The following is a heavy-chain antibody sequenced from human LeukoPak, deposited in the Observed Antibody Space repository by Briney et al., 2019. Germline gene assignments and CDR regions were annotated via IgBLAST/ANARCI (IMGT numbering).Heavy chain of an antibody. D-gene: IGHD5-18*01. V-gene: IGHV4-4*07. Sequence: IPSETLSLTCTVSGGSISSYYWSWIRQPAGKGLEWIGRIYTSGSTNYNPSLKSRVTMSVDTSKNQFSLKLTSVTAADTAVYYCARTTEGGYTYGYFYYYYMDVWGKGTTVTISS. CDR3: ARTTEGGYTYGYFYYYYMDV. CDR1: GGSISSYY. CDR2: IYTSGST. J-gene: IGHJ6*03.